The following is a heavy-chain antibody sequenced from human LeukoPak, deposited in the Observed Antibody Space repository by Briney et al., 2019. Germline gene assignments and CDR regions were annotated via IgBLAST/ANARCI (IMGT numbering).Heavy chain of an antibody. CDR1: GGSISIYY. CDR2: IYTSGST. Sequence: SQTLSLTCTVSGGSISIYYWSWIRQPPGKGLEWIGDIYTSGSTTYNPSLNSRFTISLDTSKNPLSLKLSSVPAADTAVYYCARTRKYSSSGEVTWFDPWGQGTLVTVSS. J-gene: IGHJ5*02. D-gene: IGHD6-13*01. V-gene: IGHV4-4*09. CDR3: ARTRKYSSSGEVTWFDP.